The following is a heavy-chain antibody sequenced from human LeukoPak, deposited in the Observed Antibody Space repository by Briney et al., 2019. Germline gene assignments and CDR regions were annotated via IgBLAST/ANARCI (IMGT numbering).Heavy chain of an antibody. D-gene: IGHD2-15*01. Sequence: NPSQTLSLTCTVSGGSISSGSYYWSWIRQPAGKGLEWIGRIYTSGSTNYNPSLKSRVTISVDTSKNQFSLKLSSVTAADTAVYYCARGPQGPGVVVVAAWYYWGQGTLVTVSS. V-gene: IGHV4-61*02. CDR2: IYTSGST. CDR1: GGSISSGSYY. CDR3: ARGPQGPGVVVVAAWYY. J-gene: IGHJ4*02.